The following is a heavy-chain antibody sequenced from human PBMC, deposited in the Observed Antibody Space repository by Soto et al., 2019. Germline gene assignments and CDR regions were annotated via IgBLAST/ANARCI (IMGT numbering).Heavy chain of an antibody. CDR2: IYYSGST. V-gene: IGHV4-39*01. CDR3: SRYPIFGVVIIRIDV. CDR1: GGSISSGSYY. D-gene: IGHD3-3*01. Sequence: SETLSLTCTVSGGSISSGSYYWGWIRQPPGKGLEWIGSIYYSGSTYYNPSLKSRVTISVDTSKNQFSLKLSSVTAADTAVYYCSRYPIFGVVIIRIDVSGQGTTVPVSS. J-gene: IGHJ6*02.